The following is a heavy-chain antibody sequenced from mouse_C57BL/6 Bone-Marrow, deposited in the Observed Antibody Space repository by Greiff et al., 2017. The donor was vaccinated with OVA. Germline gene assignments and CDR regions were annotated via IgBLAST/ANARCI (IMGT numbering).Heavy chain of an antibody. CDR3: TGADYYGSAWFAY. J-gene: IGHJ3*01. CDR1: GFTFSNYW. V-gene: IGHV6-3*01. CDR2: IRLKSDNYAT. D-gene: IGHD1-1*01. Sequence: DVMLVESGGGLVQPGGSMKISCVASGFTFSNYWMNWVRQSPEKGLEWVAQIRLKSDNYATHYAESVKGRFTISRDDSKSSVYLQMNNLRAEDTGIYYCTGADYYGSAWFAYWGQVTLVTVSA.